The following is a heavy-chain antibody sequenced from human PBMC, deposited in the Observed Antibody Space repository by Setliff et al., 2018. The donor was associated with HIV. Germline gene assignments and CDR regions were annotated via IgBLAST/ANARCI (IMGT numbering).Heavy chain of an antibody. V-gene: IGHV3-30*02. CDR3: AKTPSSGWYSLYLDY. D-gene: IGHD6-19*01. CDR1: GFTFGSYG. J-gene: IGHJ4*02. CDR2: IRYDGSNK. Sequence: PGGSLRLSCAASGFTFGSYGIHWVRQAPGKGLEWVAFIRYDGSNKYYADSVKGRFTISRDNSKNTLYLQMNSLRAEDTAVYYCAKTPSSGWYSLYLDYWGQGTLVTVSS.